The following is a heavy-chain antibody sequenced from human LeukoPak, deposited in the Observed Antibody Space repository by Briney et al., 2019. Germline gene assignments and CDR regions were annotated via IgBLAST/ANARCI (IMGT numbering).Heavy chain of an antibody. CDR3: ARYYGSGYYFDY. CDR1: GYTFTGSY. J-gene: IGHJ4*02. Sequence: ASVKVSCRASGYTFTGSYIHWVRQAPGQGLEWMGRINPNSGVTIYAQKFQDRVTLTRDTSITTAYMELSSLRSDDTAVYYCARYYGSGYYFDYWGQGTLVTVSS. D-gene: IGHD3-10*01. CDR2: INPNSGVT. V-gene: IGHV1-2*06.